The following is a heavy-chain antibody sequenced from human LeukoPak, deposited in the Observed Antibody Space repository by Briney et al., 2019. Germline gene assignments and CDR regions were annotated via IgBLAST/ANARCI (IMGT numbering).Heavy chain of an antibody. CDR3: ASLNSYGRDY. J-gene: IGHJ4*02. CDR1: GGSVSSYC. Sequence: SETLSLTCTVSGGSVSSYCWSWIRQPPGKGLEWIGYICYSGSTNYNPSLKSRVTISVDASKNQFSLKLSSVTAADTAVYYCASLNSYGRDYWGQGTLVTVSS. D-gene: IGHD5-18*01. CDR2: ICYSGST. V-gene: IGHV4-59*02.